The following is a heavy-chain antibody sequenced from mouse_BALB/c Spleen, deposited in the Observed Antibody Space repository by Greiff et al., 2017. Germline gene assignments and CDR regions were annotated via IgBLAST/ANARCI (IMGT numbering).Heavy chain of an antibody. J-gene: IGHJ1*01. D-gene: IGHD2-1*01. CDR3: ARELDLLGNFDV. CDR2: IWAGGST. Sequence: VKLMESGPGLVAPSQSLSITCTVSGFSLTSYGVHWVRQPPGKGLEWLGVIWAGGSTNYNSALMSRLSISKDNSKSQVFLKMNSLQTDDTAMYYCARELDLLGNFDVWGAGTTVTVSS. V-gene: IGHV2-9*02. CDR1: GFSLTSYG.